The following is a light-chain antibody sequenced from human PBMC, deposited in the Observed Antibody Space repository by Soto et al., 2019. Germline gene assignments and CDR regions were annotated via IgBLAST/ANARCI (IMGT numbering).Light chain of an antibody. CDR2: GAS. CDR3: QQYGSSPRT. CDR1: QSISRN. V-gene: IGKV3-15*01. Sequence: EIVMTQSPATLSVSPGDRATLSCRASQSISRNLAWYQQKPGQAPRPLIYGASTRATGIPARFSGSGSGTEFTLTISSLQSEDFAVYYCQQYGSSPRTFGQGTKVDIK. J-gene: IGKJ1*01.